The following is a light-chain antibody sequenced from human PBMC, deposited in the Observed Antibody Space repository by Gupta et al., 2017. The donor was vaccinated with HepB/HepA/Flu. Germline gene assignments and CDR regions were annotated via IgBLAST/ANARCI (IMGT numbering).Light chain of an antibody. Sequence: SSELTQDPAVSVALGQSVRITCQGDGLRAFYASWYQQKPGQAPLLLIYGENNRPSGIPDRFAGSNSGDTASLTITGAQAEDEADDVCNSQASSSHYLLFGGGTKLTVL. CDR1: GLRAFY. CDR2: GEN. CDR3: NSQASSSHYLL. J-gene: IGLJ3*02. V-gene: IGLV3-19*01.